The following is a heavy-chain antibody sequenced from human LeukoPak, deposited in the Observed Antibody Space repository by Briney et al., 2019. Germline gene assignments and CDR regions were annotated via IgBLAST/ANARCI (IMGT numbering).Heavy chain of an antibody. CDR2: VYYNSGSA. J-gene: IGHJ4*02. V-gene: IGHV4-4*07. D-gene: IGHD1-14*01. CDR3: GGTGRY. CDR1: GGSITTYY. Sequence: SETLSLTCTVSGGSITTYYWSWIRQPAGKGLEWIGSVYYNSGSAFYNPSLKSRVTVSLDTSKNQFSLQLNSVTAADTAVYYCGGTGRYWGQGTLVTVSS.